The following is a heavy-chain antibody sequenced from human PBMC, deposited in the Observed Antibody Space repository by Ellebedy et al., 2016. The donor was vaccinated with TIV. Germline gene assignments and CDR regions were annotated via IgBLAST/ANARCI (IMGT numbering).Heavy chain of an antibody. CDR1: GFSFTSYS. CDR2: ITSSSSTI. J-gene: IGHJ5*02. CDR3: VRERELLDP. Sequence: GGSLRLSCVGSGFSFTSYSMNWVRQAPGKGLEWVSYITSSSSTIYYADSVKGRFTISRDNAKKSLYLQMSSLRVEDKGVYYCVRERELLDPWGQGTLVTVSS. D-gene: IGHD2-21*01. V-gene: IGHV3-48*04.